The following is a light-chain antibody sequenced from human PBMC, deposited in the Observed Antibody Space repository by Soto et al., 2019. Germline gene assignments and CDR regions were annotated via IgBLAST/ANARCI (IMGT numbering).Light chain of an antibody. CDR3: QRYGTSPPYT. Sequence: EIVLTQSPATLSLSPGERATLSCMASQNVWSIYLAWYQQVPGQAPRLLIYDASTRATGVPDRFTGSGSGTDFTLTISRLEPEDFAVYYCQRYGTSPPYTFGQGTKLEI. J-gene: IGKJ2*01. CDR1: QNVWSIY. V-gene: IGKV3-20*01. CDR2: DAS.